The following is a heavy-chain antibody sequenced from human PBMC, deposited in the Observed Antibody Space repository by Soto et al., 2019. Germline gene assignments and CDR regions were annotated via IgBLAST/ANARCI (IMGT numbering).Heavy chain of an antibody. V-gene: IGHV1-46*01. CDR3: ARDLAAAGGSFDY. Sequence: QVQLVQSGAEVKKPGASVKVSCKASGYTFTSYYLHWVRQAPGQGLEWMGIINPNSGSTNYAQKFQGRVTMTRDTSTSTVYMELSSLRSEDTAVYYCARDLAAAGGSFDYWGQGTLVTVSS. D-gene: IGHD6-13*01. CDR2: INPNSGST. J-gene: IGHJ4*02. CDR1: GYTFTSYY.